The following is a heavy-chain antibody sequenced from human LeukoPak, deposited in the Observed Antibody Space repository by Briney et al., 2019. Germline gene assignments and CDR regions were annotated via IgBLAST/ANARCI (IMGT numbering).Heavy chain of an antibody. D-gene: IGHD6-19*01. CDR2: ISWNSGNV. Sequence: GGSLRLSCAASGFTFDDYGMHWVRQPPGKGLEWVSGISWNSGNVGYADSVKGRFTISRDNARNSLYLQMNSLRAEDTALYYCAKVDGYNSGWYDSWGQGTLVTVSS. J-gene: IGHJ5*01. CDR1: GFTFDDYG. CDR3: AKVDGYNSGWYDS. V-gene: IGHV3-9*01.